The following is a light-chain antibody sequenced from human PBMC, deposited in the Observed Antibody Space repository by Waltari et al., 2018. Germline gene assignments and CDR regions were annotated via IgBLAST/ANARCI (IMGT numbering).Light chain of an antibody. CDR3: QQYAGSLLT. CDR2: GAS. V-gene: IGKV3-20*01. J-gene: IGKJ4*01. Sequence: EIVLMQSPGTLSLSPGERATLSCRASQSVSSNFLAWYQQKAGQAPRLLIEGASSRTTGSPNKFSGSGSGTDFTLTINRLEPEDFAVYYCQQYAGSLLTFGGGTKVEI. CDR1: QSVSSNF.